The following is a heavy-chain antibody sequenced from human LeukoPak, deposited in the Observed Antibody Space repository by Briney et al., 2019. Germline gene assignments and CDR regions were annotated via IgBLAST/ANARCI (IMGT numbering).Heavy chain of an antibody. D-gene: IGHD1-26*01. CDR2: INHSGSS. Sequence: PSETLSLTCAVYGGSFSGYYWSWIRQAPGKGLEWIGEINHSGSSNYYPALKSRVTISVATSKNQFSLQLSSVTAADTAVYYCARGGSPVGATNDYWGQGTLVTVSS. V-gene: IGHV4-34*01. CDR1: GGSFSGYY. CDR3: ARGGSPVGATNDY. J-gene: IGHJ4*02.